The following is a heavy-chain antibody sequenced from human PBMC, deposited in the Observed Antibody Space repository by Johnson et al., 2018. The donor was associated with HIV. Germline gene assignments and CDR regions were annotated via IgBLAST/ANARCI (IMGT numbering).Heavy chain of an antibody. D-gene: IGHD5-24*01. CDR1: GFTFSSYW. Sequence: VQLVESGGGVVRPGGSLRLSCAASGFTFSSYWMHWVRQAPGKGLVWVSRINSDGSSTSYADSVKGRFTVYRDNSKNTLFLQLGSLRAEDMAVYYCARVGDGNNKNAFDIWGQGTMVTVSS. V-gene: IGHV3-74*02. J-gene: IGHJ3*02. CDR3: ARVGDGNNKNAFDI. CDR2: INSDGSST.